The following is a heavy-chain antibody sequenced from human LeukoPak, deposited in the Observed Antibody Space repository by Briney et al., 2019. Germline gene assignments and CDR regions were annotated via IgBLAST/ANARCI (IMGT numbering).Heavy chain of an antibody. Sequence: GGSLRLSCAASGFTFSSYGMHWVRQAPGKGLEWVAFIRYDGSNKYYADSVKGRFTISRDNSKNTLYLEMNSLRAEDTAVYYCAKDLLRDRWFGESWGQGTLVTVSS. CDR3: AKDLLRDRWFGES. V-gene: IGHV3-30*02. D-gene: IGHD3-10*01. CDR2: IRYDGSNK. J-gene: IGHJ5*02. CDR1: GFTFSSYG.